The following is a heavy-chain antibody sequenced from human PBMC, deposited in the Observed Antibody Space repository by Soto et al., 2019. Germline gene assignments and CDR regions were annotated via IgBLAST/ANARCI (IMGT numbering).Heavy chain of an antibody. Sequence: SETLSRTCTVSGGSISRGDYYWSWIRQPPGKGLEWIGYIYYSGSTYYNPSLKSRVTISVDTSKNQFSLKLSSVTATDTAVYYCARFIVATISLDYWGQGTLVTVSS. CDR2: IYYSGST. CDR3: ARFIVATISLDY. CDR1: GGSISRGDYY. V-gene: IGHV4-30-4*01. J-gene: IGHJ4*02. D-gene: IGHD5-12*01.